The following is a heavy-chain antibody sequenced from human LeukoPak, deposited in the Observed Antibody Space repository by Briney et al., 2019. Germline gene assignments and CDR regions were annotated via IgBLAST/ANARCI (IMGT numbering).Heavy chain of an antibody. D-gene: IGHD3-10*01. CDR3: AKVVHYGSGSYYYFDY. J-gene: IGHJ4*02. CDR1: GFIFNNYA. V-gene: IGHV3-23*01. CDR2: ISDSGGNT. Sequence: GGSLRLSCAASGFIFNNYAMNWVRQAPGKGLEWVSDISDSGGNTYYADSVKGRFTISRDNSKNTLYLQMNSLRAEDTAIYYCAKVVHYGSGSYYYFDYWGQGTLVTVS.